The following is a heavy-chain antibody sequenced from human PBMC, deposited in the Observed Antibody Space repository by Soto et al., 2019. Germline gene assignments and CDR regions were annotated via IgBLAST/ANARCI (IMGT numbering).Heavy chain of an antibody. CDR1: GFTFSSYW. D-gene: IGHD2-15*01. V-gene: IGHV3-7*01. CDR3: ARDAGWSGGSCSSGGY. J-gene: IGHJ4*02. Sequence: EVQLVESGGGLVQPGGSLRLSCAASGFTFSSYWMSWVRQAPGKGLEWVANIKQDGSEKYYVDSVKGRFTIPRDNAKKSLYLQMNSLRDEDTAVYYCARDAGWSGGSCSSGGYWGQGTLVTVSS. CDR2: IKQDGSEK.